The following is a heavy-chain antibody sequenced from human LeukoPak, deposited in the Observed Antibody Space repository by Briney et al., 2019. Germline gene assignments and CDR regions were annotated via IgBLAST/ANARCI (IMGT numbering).Heavy chain of an antibody. CDR2: IYTSGST. D-gene: IGHD6-13*01. V-gene: IGHV4-61*02. CDR3: ARAYSSWQHYFNY. J-gene: IGHJ4*02. CDR1: GGSISSGSYY. Sequence: PSETLSLTCTVSGGSISSGSYYWSWIRQPAGKGLEWIGRIYTSGSTNYNPSLKSRVTISVDTSKNQFSLKLSSVTAADTAVYYCARAYSSWQHYFNYWGQGTLVTVSS.